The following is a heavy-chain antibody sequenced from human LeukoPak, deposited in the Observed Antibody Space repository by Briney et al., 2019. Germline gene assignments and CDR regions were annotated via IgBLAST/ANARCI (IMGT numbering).Heavy chain of an antibody. D-gene: IGHD3-10*01. Sequence: ASVKVSCKASGGTFSSYAISWVRQAPGQGLEWMGRIIPIFGTANYAQKFQGRVTITTDESTSTAYMELSSLRSEDTAVYYCATAYFGSGSSYFDYWGQGTLVTVSS. CDR2: IIPIFGTA. CDR1: GGTFSSYA. V-gene: IGHV1-69*05. J-gene: IGHJ4*02. CDR3: ATAYFGSGSSYFDY.